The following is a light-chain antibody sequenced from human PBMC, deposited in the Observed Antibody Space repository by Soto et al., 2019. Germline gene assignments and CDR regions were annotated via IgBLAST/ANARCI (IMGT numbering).Light chain of an antibody. CDR3: QQLNSFSLT. CDR2: AAS. CDR1: QGISSY. Sequence: DIQLTQSPSFLSASVGDRVTITCRASQGISSYLAWYQQKPGKAPNLLIYAASTLQSGVPSRFSGSGSGTEFTLTISSLQPEDFATYYCQQLNSFSLTFGGGTKVEIK. J-gene: IGKJ4*01. V-gene: IGKV1-9*01.